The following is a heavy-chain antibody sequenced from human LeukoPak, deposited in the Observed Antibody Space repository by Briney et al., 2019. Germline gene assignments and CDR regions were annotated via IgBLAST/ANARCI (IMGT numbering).Heavy chain of an antibody. CDR2: IYYSGST. V-gene: IGHV4-59*01. CDR1: GGSISSYY. D-gene: IGHD3-10*01. J-gene: IGHJ4*02. CDR3: ARDRRGYYYGAGSYYDPYYFDY. Sequence: SETLSLTCTDSGGSISSYYWSWIRQPPGKGLEWIGYIYYSGSTNYNPSLKSRVTISVDTSKNQFSLKLSSVTAADTAVYYCARDRRGYYYGAGSYYDPYYFDYWGQGTLVTVSS.